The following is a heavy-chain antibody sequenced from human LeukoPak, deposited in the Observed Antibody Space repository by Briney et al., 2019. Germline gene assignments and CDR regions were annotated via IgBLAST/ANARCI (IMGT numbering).Heavy chain of an antibody. D-gene: IGHD2-8*01. V-gene: IGHV3-30*04. CDR3: ARDLSVLDPAYYIDY. CDR1: GFTFSSYA. J-gene: IGHJ4*02. Sequence: PGRSLRLSCAASGFTFSSYAMHWVRQAPGKGLERVAVISYDGSNKYYADSVKGRFTISRDNSKNTLYLQMNSLRAEDTAVYYCARDLSVLDPAYYIDYWGQGTLVTVSS. CDR2: ISYDGSNK.